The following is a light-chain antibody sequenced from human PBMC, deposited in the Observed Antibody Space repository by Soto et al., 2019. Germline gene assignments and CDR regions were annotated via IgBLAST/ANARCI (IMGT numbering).Light chain of an antibody. V-gene: IGLV1-44*01. CDR2: SNN. CDR3: AAWDASLNGVV. J-gene: IGLJ2*01. CDR1: SSNIGSNT. Sequence: QPVLTQPPSASGTPGQRVTISCSESSSNIGSNTVNWYQQLPGTAPKLLIYSNNQRPSGVPDRFSGTSASLAISGLQSEDEADYCCAAWDASLNGVVFGGGTKLTVL.